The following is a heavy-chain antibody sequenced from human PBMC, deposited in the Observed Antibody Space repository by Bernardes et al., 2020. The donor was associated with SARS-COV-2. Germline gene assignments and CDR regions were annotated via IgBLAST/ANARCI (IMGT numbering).Heavy chain of an antibody. V-gene: IGHV4-61*02. CDR3: ARLDYYLSGTYYNARHY. D-gene: IGHD3-10*01. J-gene: IGHJ4*02. CDR1: GASISSGGYTYY. CDR2: IYSSGNT. Sequence: SETLSLTCTVSGASISSGGYTYYWRLIRQPAGRGLEWIGRIYSSGNTYYTPSLQSRVTILVDTSKNQFSLRLRSVTAADTAVYFCARLDYYLSGTYYNARHYWGQGTLVTVSS.